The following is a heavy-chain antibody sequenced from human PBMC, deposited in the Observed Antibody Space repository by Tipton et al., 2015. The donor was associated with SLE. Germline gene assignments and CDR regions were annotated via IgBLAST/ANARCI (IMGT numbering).Heavy chain of an antibody. V-gene: IGHV3-74*01. CDR1: GFTFSDYW. D-gene: IGHD3-22*01. CDR2: FKTDESTT. Sequence: SLRLSCAASGFTFSDYWMYWVRQAPGKGLVWVALFKTDESTTNYADSVKGRFTISRDNARNTLYLQMYSLRAEDTAVYYCARGNYDSSGLWGQGTLVTVSS. CDR3: ARGNYDSSGL. J-gene: IGHJ4*02.